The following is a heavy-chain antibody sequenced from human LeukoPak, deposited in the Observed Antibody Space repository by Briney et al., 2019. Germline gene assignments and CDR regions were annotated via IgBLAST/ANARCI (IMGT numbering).Heavy chain of an antibody. V-gene: IGHV3-9*03. CDR2: ISWNSGSI. CDR1: GFTFDDYA. J-gene: IGHJ2*01. D-gene: IGHD2-15*01. Sequence: GRSLRLSCAASGFTFDDYAMHWVRQAPGKGLEWVSGISWNSGSIGYADSVKGRFTISRDNAKNSLYLQMNSLRAEDMALYYCAKDKASGRNWYLDLWGRGTLVTVSS. CDR3: AKDKASGRNWYLDL.